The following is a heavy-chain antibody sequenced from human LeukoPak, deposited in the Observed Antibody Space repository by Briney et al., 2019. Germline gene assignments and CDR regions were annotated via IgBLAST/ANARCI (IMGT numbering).Heavy chain of an antibody. J-gene: IGHJ4*02. Sequence: GGSLRLPCAASGFTFSSYAMSWVRQAPGKGLEWVSAISGSGGSTYYADSVKGRFTISRDNSKNTLYLQMNSLRAEDTAVYYCARDLSGVAGYTYGRGIDYWGQGTLVTVSS. V-gene: IGHV3-23*01. CDR2: ISGSGGST. D-gene: IGHD5-18*01. CDR3: ARDLSGVAGYTYGRGIDY. CDR1: GFTFSSYA.